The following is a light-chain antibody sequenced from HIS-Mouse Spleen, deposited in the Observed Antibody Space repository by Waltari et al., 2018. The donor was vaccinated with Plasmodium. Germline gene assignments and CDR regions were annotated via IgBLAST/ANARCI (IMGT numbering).Light chain of an antibody. CDR3: QQYYSTPYT. J-gene: IGKJ2*01. Sequence: DIVMTQSPDSLAVSLGERATINCKSSQSVLYSSNNKNYLAWYQQNPGQPPQLLIYWASTRESGVPDRFSGSGSGTDFTLTISSLQAEDVAVYYCQQYYSTPYTFGQGTKLEIK. V-gene: IGKV4-1*01. CDR2: WAS. CDR1: QSVLYSSNNKNY.